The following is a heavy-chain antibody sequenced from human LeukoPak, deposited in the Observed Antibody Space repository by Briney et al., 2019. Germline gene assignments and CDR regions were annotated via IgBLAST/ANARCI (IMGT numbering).Heavy chain of an antibody. Sequence: SETLSLTCTVSGGSISSYYWSWIRQPPGKVLEWIGYIYTSGSTNYNPSLKSRVTISVDTSKNQFSLKLSSVTAADTAVYYCARARDYFDYWGQGTLVTVSS. V-gene: IGHV4-4*09. J-gene: IGHJ4*02. CDR1: GGSISSYY. CDR3: ARARDYFDY. CDR2: IYTSGST.